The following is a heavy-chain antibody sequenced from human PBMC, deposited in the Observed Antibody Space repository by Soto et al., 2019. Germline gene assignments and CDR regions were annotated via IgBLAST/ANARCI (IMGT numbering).Heavy chain of an antibody. V-gene: IGHV3-23*01. CDR3: AKKLTTYAVDPADY. Sequence: QPSETLSLSCASSGFTFSDFGMSWVRQAPGKGLEWVAVISASADATYYTASVKGRFTLSRDNSRNILYLQMNSLTVADTAVYYCAKKLTTYAVDPADYWGQGTQVTVS. J-gene: IGHJ4*02. CDR1: GFTFSDFG. CDR2: ISASADAT. D-gene: IGHD3-3*01.